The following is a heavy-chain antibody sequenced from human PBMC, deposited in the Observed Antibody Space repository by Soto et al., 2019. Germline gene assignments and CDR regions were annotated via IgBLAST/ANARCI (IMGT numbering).Heavy chain of an antibody. D-gene: IGHD6-19*01. CDR3: VRVGSGWGFDY. V-gene: IGHV3-74*01. Sequence: EVQLVDSGGALVQPGGSLRLSCAASGFTFSRHWMHWVLQAPGKGLVWVSRITNDGSSTSYADSAKGRFTISRDNAKDTLYRQTNGLRVEDTAVYYCVRVGSGWGFDYWGQGTLVTVAS. J-gene: IGHJ4*02. CDR2: ITNDGSST. CDR1: GFTFSRHW.